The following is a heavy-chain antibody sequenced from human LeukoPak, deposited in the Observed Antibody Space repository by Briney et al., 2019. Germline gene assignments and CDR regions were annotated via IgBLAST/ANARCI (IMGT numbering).Heavy chain of an antibody. CDR2: IIPIFGTA. Sequence: SVKVSCKASGYTFTSYGISWVRQAPGQGLEWMGGIIPIFGTANYAQKFQGRVTITADKSTSTAYMELSSLRSEDTAVYYCARDRDSGSYYLDYWGQGTLVTVSS. CDR1: GYTFTSYG. V-gene: IGHV1-69*06. CDR3: ARDRDSGSYYLDY. J-gene: IGHJ4*02. D-gene: IGHD1-26*01.